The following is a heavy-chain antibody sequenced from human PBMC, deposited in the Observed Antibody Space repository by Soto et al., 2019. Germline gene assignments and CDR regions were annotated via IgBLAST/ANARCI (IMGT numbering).Heavy chain of an antibody. D-gene: IGHD5-18*01. CDR2: ISSSTNYI. Sequence: GGSLRLSCAASGFTFNTYSMNWVLQAPWKGLEWVASISSSTNYIFYANSVRGRFTVSRDNTKNSLFLQMNSLRADDTAVYYFARDRVYTHMVYTFDFWGQGALVTVSS. V-gene: IGHV3-21*01. CDR1: GFTFNTYS. CDR3: ARDRVYTHMVYTFDF. J-gene: IGHJ4*02.